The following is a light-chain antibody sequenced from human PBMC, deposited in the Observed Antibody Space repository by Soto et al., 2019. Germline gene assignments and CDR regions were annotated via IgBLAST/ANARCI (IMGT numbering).Light chain of an antibody. J-gene: IGKJ1*01. CDR3: QQYNSYPWT. CDR2: RTS. Sequence: EIVMTQSPATLSVSPGERATLSCRASQSISSNLAWYQQKPGQAPRLLMFRTSSRATGFPARFSGSGSGTEFNLTISSLQPDDFATYYCQQYNSYPWTFGQGTKVEIK. CDR1: QSISSN. V-gene: IGKV3-15*01.